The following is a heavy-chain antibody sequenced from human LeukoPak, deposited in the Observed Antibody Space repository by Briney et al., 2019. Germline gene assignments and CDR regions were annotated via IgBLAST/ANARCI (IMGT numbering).Heavy chain of an antibody. CDR2: ISYSGST. CDR1: GGSVSSSSCF. CDR3: AKAPFSRGYGYGFNAFDM. Sequence: PSETLSLTCTVSGGSVSSSSCFWGWIRQPPGTGLEWIGSISYSGSTYYNPSLKSRVTMPVDTSKNQFSLRLNSVTAADTAVYYCAKAPFSRGYGYGFNAFDMWAQGTLVTVSS. D-gene: IGHD5-18*01. J-gene: IGHJ3*02. V-gene: IGHV4-39*01.